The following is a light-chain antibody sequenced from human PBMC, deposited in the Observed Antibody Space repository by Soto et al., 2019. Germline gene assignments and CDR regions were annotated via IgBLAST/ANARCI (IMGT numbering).Light chain of an antibody. Sequence: QSALTQPASVSGSPGQSITISCTGASSDVVSYYLVSWYQQYPGKAPKLIIYEGTRRPSDVSDSFSGSNSGNTASLTISGLQAEDEADYYCCSYAVSATLDVGFGGGTKLTVL. CDR2: EGT. CDR1: SSDVVSYYL. J-gene: IGLJ2*01. CDR3: CSYAVSATLDVG. V-gene: IGLV2-23*01.